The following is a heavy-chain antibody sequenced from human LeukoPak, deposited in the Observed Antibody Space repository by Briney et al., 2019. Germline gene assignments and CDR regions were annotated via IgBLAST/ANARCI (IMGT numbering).Heavy chain of an antibody. D-gene: IGHD2-21*01. CDR3: ARELVPDY. Sequence: GGSLRLSCAASGFPFDDYGMSWVRQAPGKGLEWVSGINWSGGRTAYVDSVKGRFTISRDNAKNSLYLQMNSLRAEDTAFYYCARELVPDYWGQGTLVTVSS. J-gene: IGHJ4*02. V-gene: IGHV3-20*04. CDR2: INWSGGRT. CDR1: GFPFDDYG.